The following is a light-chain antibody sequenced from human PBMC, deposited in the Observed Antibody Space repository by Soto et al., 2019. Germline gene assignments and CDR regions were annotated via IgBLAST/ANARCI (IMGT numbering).Light chain of an antibody. CDR3: SSYAGSNNQV. V-gene: IGLV2-8*01. CDR1: SSDVGGYNY. CDR2: EVS. Sequence: QSALTQPPSASGSPGQSVTISCTGTSSDVGGYNYVSWYQQHPGRAPKLMIYEVSKRPSGVPDRFSGSKSGNTASLTVSGLQPEDEAEYYCSSYAGSNNQVFGTGTKVTVL. J-gene: IGLJ1*01.